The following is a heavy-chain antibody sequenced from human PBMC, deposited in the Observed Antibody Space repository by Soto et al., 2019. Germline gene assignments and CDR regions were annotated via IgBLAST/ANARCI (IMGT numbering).Heavy chain of an antibody. CDR1: GFSLSTSGMC. V-gene: IGHV2-70*11. CDR3: ARDYGGIGQTYYYGMDV. J-gene: IGHJ6*02. D-gene: IGHD4-17*01. Sequence: ESGPTLVNPTQTLTLTCTFSGFSLSTSGMCVSWIRQPPGKALEWLARIDWDDDKYYSTSLKTRLTISNDTSKNQVVLTMTNMDPVDTATYYCARDYGGIGQTYYYGMDVWGQGTTVTVSS. CDR2: IDWDDDK.